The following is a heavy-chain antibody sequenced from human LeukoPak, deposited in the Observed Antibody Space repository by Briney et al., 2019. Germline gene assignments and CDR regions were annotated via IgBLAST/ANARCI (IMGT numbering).Heavy chain of an antibody. J-gene: IGHJ6*02. V-gene: IGHV3-9*01. CDR3: AKDIGGGYCSSTSCPRRPYYYGMDV. CDR1: GFTFDDYA. CDR2: ISWNSGSI. D-gene: IGHD2-2*01. Sequence: PGGSLRLSCAASGFTFDDYAMHWVRQAPGKGLEWVSGISWNSGSIGYADSVKGRFTISRDNAKNSLYLQMNSLRAEDTALYYCAKDIGGGYCSSTSCPRRPYYYGMDVWGQGTTATVSS.